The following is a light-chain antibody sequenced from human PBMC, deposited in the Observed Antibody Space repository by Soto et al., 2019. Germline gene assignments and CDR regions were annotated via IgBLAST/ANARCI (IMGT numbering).Light chain of an antibody. V-gene: IGKV3D-15*01. J-gene: IGKJ4*01. CDR2: GAY. Sequence: EIVMTQSPATLSVSPGERATLSCRATQGVSDNLAWYHQKPGQAPRLIIYGAYTRATGIPARFSGSGSGTAFTLTISSLQSEDFAVYYCQQYSGWTLTFGGGTKVEIK. CDR3: QQYSGWTLT. CDR1: QGVSDN.